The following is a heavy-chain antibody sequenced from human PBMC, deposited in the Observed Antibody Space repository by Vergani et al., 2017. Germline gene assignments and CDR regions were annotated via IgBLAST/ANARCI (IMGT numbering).Heavy chain of an antibody. J-gene: IGHJ4*02. CDR1: GGSISSGDYY. D-gene: IGHD6-13*01. CDR3: ARGIAAAGRRGSFDY. CDR2: IYYSGST. Sequence: QVQLQESGPGLVKPSQTLSLTCTVSGGSISSGDYYWSWIRQPPGKGLEWIGYIYYSGSTYYSPSLKSRVTISVDTSKHQFSLKLSSVTAADTAVYYCARGIAAAGRRGSFDYWGQGTLVTVSS. V-gene: IGHV4-30-4*08.